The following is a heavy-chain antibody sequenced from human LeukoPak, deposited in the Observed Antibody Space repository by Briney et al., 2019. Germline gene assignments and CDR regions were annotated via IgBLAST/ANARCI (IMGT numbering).Heavy chain of an antibody. V-gene: IGHV1-18*01. J-gene: IGHJ4*02. CDR2: ISAYNGNT. CDR3: ARAIGYYYDSSGGFYFDY. D-gene: IGHD3-22*01. Sequence: ASVKVSCKASGYTFTSYGISWVRQAPGQGLEWMGWISAYNGNTNYAQKLQGRVTMTTDTSTSTAYMELRSLRSDDTAVYYCARAIGYYYDSSGGFYFDYWGQGTLVTVSS. CDR1: GYTFTSYG.